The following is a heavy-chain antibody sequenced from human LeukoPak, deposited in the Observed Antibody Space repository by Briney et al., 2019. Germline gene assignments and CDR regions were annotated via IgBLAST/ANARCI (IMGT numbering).Heavy chain of an antibody. J-gene: IGHJ6*02. Sequence: SETLSLTCAVYGGSFSGYYWTLIRQSPGKGLEWIGEINHSGSTNYNPSLKSRVTISVDTSRNQFSLRLASVAAADTAVYYCARRLDVWGQGTTVTVSS. CDR1: GGSFSGYY. V-gene: IGHV4-34*01. CDR3: ARRLDV. CDR2: INHSGST.